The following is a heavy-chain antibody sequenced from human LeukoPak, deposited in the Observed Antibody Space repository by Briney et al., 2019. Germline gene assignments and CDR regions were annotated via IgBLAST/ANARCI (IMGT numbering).Heavy chain of an antibody. D-gene: IGHD6-19*01. CDR3: AKDPALAVAEYYFDY. V-gene: IGHV3-53*01. Sequence: GGSLRLSCAASGFTVSSNYMSWVRQAPGKGLEWVSVIYGGGTTYYADSVKGRFTISRDNSKNTLYLQMNSLRAEDTAVYYCAKDPALAVAEYYFDYWGQGTLVTVSS. J-gene: IGHJ4*02. CDR2: IYGGGTT. CDR1: GFTVSSNY.